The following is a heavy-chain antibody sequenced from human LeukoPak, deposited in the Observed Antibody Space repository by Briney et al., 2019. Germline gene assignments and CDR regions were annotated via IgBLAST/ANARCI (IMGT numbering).Heavy chain of an antibody. Sequence: GASVKVSCKASGYTFTSYAMNWVRQAPGQGLEWMGWISAYNGNTNYAQKLQGRVTMTTDTSTSTAYMELRSLRSDDTAVYYCARGRNVWGSYRPPYYYYYMDVWGKGTTVTVSS. CDR3: ARGRNVWGSYRPPYYYYYMDV. D-gene: IGHD3-16*01. CDR2: ISAYNGNT. V-gene: IGHV1-18*01. J-gene: IGHJ6*03. CDR1: GYTFTSYA.